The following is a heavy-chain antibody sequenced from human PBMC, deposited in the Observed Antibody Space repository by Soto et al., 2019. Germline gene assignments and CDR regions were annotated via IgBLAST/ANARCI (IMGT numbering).Heavy chain of an antibody. Sequence: SETLSLTCTVSGGAITSSSYFWSWIRQSPGRGLEYIGYTYYNGRTNYNPSLQSRVTISVDTSTSKFSLNLTSVTAGDTAVYYCARMSRTVNYWGQGTPVTSPQ. CDR1: GGAITSSSYF. CDR3: ARMSRTVNY. D-gene: IGHD4-17*01. V-gene: IGHV4-61*01. CDR2: TYYNGRT. J-gene: IGHJ4*02.